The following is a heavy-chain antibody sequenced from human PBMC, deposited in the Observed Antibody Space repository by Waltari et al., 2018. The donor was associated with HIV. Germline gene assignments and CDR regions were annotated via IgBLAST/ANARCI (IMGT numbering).Heavy chain of an antibody. Sequence: QVQLVQSGAEVKKPGASVKVSCKASGYTFTSYAMHWVRQAPGQRLEWMGWINAGNGNTKYSQKFQGRVTITRDTSASTAYMELSSLRSEDTAVYYCARESIAVAGTPGGYYYYGMDVWGQGTTVTVSS. V-gene: IGHV1-3*01. CDR2: INAGNGNT. CDR1: GYTFTSYA. J-gene: IGHJ6*02. D-gene: IGHD6-19*01. CDR3: ARESIAVAGTPGGYYYYGMDV.